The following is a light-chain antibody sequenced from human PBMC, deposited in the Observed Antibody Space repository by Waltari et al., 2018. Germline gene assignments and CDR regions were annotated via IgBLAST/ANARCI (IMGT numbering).Light chain of an antibody. J-gene: IGKJ1*01. Sequence: EIVLTQSPGTLSLSPGERATLSCRASQSVGRTLAWYQQRPGQAPRLLIYGASSRAADIPDRFAGRGSGTDFSLTINRLEPEDFAVYYCQHYLRLPVSFGQGTKVEIK. V-gene: IGKV3-20*01. CDR1: QSVGRT. CDR3: QHYLRLPVS. CDR2: GAS.